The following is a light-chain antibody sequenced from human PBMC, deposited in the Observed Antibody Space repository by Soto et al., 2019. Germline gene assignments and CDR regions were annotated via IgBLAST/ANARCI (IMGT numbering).Light chain of an antibody. CDR1: SSDVGGYDF. CDR2: EVS. J-gene: IGLJ1*01. CDR3: SSYSGYPARV. Sequence: QSAMTQPASVSGSPGQSITISCTGTSSDVGGYDFVSWYQQHTGRTPKLLIYEVSRRPSGVSNRFSGSKSVNTASLTISGLQAEDEADDYCSSYSGYPARVVGNGTKVTVL. V-gene: IGLV2-14*01.